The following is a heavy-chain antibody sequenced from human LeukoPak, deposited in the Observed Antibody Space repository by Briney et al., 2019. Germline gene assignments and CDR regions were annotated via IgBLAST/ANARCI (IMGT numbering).Heavy chain of an antibody. CDR2: LYYGGRS. CDR1: GGSVSSSTYY. D-gene: IGHD2-2*01. J-gene: IGHJ3*02. Sequence: KPSETLSLTCTVSGGSVSSSTYYWGWIRQPPGKGLEWIGNLYYGGRSYSNPSLKGRVTISVDTSKNQFSLRLSSVTAADTAVYYCGRPLGCFSSACPYDAFDIRGHGTMVTVSS. CDR3: GRPLGCFSSACPYDAFDI. V-gene: IGHV4-39*01.